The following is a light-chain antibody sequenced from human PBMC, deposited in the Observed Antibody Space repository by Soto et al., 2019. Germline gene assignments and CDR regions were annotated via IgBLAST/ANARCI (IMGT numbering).Light chain of an antibody. CDR2: GAS. J-gene: IGKJ5*01. CDR1: QSVSRNY. V-gene: IGKV3-20*01. CDR3: QQYDSSPIT. Sequence: EIVLTQSPGTLSLSPGERATLSCRASQSVSRNYLVWYQQKPGQAPRLLIYGASSRATGIPDRFSGSGSGTDFTLTISRPEPEDFAVYYCQQYDSSPITFGQGTHWRL.